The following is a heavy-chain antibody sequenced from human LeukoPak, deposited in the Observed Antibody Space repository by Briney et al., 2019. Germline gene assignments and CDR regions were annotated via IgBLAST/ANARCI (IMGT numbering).Heavy chain of an antibody. J-gene: IGHJ1*01. Sequence: ASVKVSCKPSGYIFTDCYMHLVRQAPGQGLEWMGWINPNSGDTKYAQKFQGRVTMTRDTSITTVHMELTRLRSDDTAVYYCARVVDNSGGYAYIQYWGQGTLVTVSS. CDR2: INPNSGDT. V-gene: IGHV1-2*02. CDR1: GYIFTDCY. CDR3: ARVVDNSGGYAYIQY. D-gene: IGHD6-19*01.